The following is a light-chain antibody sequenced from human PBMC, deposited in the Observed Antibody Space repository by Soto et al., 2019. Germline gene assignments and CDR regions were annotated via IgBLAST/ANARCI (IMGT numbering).Light chain of an antibody. CDR2: EVS. V-gene: IGLV2-14*01. Sequence: QSVLTQPASVSGSPGQSITISCTGTSSDVGGYKYVSWYQQHPDKAPKLLIYEVSNRPSGISHRFSGSKSGNTASLTISGLQAEDEGDYYCSSYTNTAALAVFGEGTKLTVL. CDR3: SSYTNTAALAV. CDR1: SSDVGGYKY. J-gene: IGLJ3*02.